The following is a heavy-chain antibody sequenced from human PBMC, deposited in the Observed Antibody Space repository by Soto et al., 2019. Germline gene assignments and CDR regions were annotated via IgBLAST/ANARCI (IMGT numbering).Heavy chain of an antibody. V-gene: IGHV3-30-3*01. CDR3: ARDLVNNYGSFAY. CDR2: ISYDGSNK. CDR1: GFTFSNYA. D-gene: IGHD4-17*01. Sequence: QVQLVESGGGVVQPGTSLRLSCVASGFTFSNYAMNWVRQAPGKGLEWVAVISYDGSNKYYADSVKGRITISRDNSRNTLYLQMNNLRAEDTAIYYCARDLVNNYGSFAYWRQGTLFTVSS. J-gene: IGHJ4*02.